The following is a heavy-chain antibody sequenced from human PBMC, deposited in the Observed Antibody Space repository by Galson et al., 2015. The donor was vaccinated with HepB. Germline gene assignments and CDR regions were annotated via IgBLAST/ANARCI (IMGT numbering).Heavy chain of an antibody. J-gene: IGHJ4*02. CDR1: GFTFSNAW. CDR3: ARLAVAGTGNDGDDY. CDR2: ISSSSSTI. D-gene: IGHD6-19*01. Sequence: SLRLSCAASGFTFSNAWMNWVRQAPGKGLEWVSYISSSSSTIYYADSVKGRFTISRDNAKNSLYLQMNSLRDEDTAVYYCARLAVAGTGNDGDDYWGQGTLVTVSS. V-gene: IGHV3-48*02.